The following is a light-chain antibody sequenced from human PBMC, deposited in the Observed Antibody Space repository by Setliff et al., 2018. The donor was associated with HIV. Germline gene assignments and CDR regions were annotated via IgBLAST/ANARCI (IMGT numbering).Light chain of an antibody. CDR2: DDN. CDR3: QVWDSSSDHHV. J-gene: IGLJ1*01. Sequence: SYELTQPLSVSVALGQTARITCGGNNIGSKNVHWYQQKPGQAPVLVVYDDNDRPSGIPERFSGSNSGNTATLTISRVEAGDEADYYCQVWDSSSDHHVFGTGTKVTVL. V-gene: IGLV3-21*02. CDR1: NIGSKN.